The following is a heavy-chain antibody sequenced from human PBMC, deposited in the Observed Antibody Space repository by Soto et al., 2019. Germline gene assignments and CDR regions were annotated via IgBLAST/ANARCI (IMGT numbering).Heavy chain of an antibody. J-gene: IGHJ6*02. CDR2: IIPNFGTA. V-gene: IGHV1-69*06. CDR3: EQYTLYGGYYGIDV. Sequence: SVQVSCKASGGTFSSYAISWVRQAPGQGLEWMGGIIPNFGTANYAQKFQDRVTITADKSTSTAYMELSSLRSEDTAVYYCEQYTLYGGYYGIDVWGQGTTVTVSS. D-gene: IGHD4-17*01. CDR1: GGTFSSYA.